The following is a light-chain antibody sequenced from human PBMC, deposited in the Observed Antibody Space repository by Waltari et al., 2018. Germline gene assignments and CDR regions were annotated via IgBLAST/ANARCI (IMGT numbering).Light chain of an antibody. V-gene: IGKV1-5*03. CDR3: EHYNGFPYT. CDR1: QSVSSW. J-gene: IGKJ2*01. Sequence: DIRMTQSPSTLSASVGDSVTITCRASQSVSSWLAWYQQKPGKAPKLLIYKASNLESGVPSRFSGSGSGTEFTLTISSLQTDDFATYYCEHYNGFPYTFGQGTRLEV. CDR2: KAS.